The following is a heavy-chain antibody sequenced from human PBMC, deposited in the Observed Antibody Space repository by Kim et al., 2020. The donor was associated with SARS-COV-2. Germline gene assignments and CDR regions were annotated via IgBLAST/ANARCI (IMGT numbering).Heavy chain of an antibody. CDR3: ARGQGLITMVVVVVGAFEC. D-gene: IGHD3-22*01. CDR2: IYYSECT. CDR1: GGYISSGGYY. Sequence: SETLSLTWTVPGGYISSGGYYWSWIRQHPGKGLEWIGYIYYSECTYYNPSLKRRVTISVDTSKNQFSLKLSSVTAVDTAVYYCARGQGLITMVVVVVGAFECWGQGTQFTASS. V-gene: IGHV4-31*02. J-gene: IGHJ4*02.